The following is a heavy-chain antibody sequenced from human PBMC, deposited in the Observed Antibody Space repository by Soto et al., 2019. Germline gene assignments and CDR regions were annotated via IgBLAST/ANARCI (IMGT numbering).Heavy chain of an antibody. CDR1: GYTFTSYA. Sequence: QVQLVQSGAEVKKPGASVKVSCKASGYTFTSYAMHWVRQAPGQRLEWMGWINAGNGNTKYSQKFQGRVPITRDTSASTAYMELSSLRSEDTAVYYCARRDLVWFGELSFDPWGQGTLVTVSS. D-gene: IGHD3-10*01. V-gene: IGHV1-3*01. J-gene: IGHJ5*02. CDR2: INAGNGNT. CDR3: ARRDLVWFGELSFDP.